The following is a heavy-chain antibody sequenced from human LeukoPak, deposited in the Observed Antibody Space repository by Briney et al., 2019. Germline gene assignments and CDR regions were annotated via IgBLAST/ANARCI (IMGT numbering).Heavy chain of an antibody. Sequence: PGRSLRLSCAASGFAFDDYAMHWVRQAPGKGLEWVSGISWNSGNIGYADSVKGRFTISRDNAKNSLYLQMNSLRSEDTAVYYCARGRLTYDSSGYDNWFDPWGQGTLVTVSS. D-gene: IGHD3-22*01. CDR2: ISWNSGNI. J-gene: IGHJ5*02. CDR3: ARGRLTYDSSGYDNWFDP. CDR1: GFAFDDYA. V-gene: IGHV3-9*01.